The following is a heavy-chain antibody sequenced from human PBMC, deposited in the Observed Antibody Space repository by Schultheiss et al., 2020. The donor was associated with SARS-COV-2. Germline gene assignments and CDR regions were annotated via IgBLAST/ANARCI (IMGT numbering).Heavy chain of an antibody. D-gene: IGHD6-19*01. CDR2: ISSSSSYI. Sequence: GESLKISCAASGFTFSTYAMSWVRQAPGKGLEWVSSISSSSSYIYYADSVKGRFTISRDNAKNSLFLQMNNLRVEDTAVYYCARARGSGWTPHFGYWGQGTLVTVSS. J-gene: IGHJ4*02. CDR1: GFTFSTYA. CDR3: ARARGSGWTPHFGY. V-gene: IGHV3-21*04.